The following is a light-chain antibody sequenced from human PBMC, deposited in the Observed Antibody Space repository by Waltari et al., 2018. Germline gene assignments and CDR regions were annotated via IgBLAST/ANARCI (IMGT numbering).Light chain of an antibody. CDR1: SSDVGSYNL. V-gene: IGLV2-23*01. J-gene: IGLJ1*01. CDR2: EGI. CDR3: CSYAGSYV. Sequence: QSALTQPASVSGSPGQSITISCTGTSSDVGSYNLVSWYQQHPGKAPKLMIYEGIKRPPGVSNRCTGSKSGNTASLTISGLQAEDEADYYCCSYAGSYVFGTGTKVTVL.